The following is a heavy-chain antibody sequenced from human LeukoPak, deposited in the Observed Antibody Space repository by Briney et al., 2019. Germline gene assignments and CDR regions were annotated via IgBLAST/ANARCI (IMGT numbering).Heavy chain of an antibody. Sequence: ASVKVSCKASGYTFTSYAMHWVRQAPGQRLEWMGWINAGNGNTKYSQKFQGRVTITRDTSASTAYMELSSLRSEDTAVYYCAKDLTSYEESYYWGQGTLVTVSS. CDR1: GYTFTSYA. V-gene: IGHV1-3*01. D-gene: IGHD5-12*01. J-gene: IGHJ4*02. CDR3: AKDLTSYEESYY. CDR2: INAGNGNT.